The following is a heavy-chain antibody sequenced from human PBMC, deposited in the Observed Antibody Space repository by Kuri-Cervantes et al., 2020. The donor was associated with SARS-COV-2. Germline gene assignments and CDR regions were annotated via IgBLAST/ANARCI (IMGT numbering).Heavy chain of an antibody. Sequence: GESLKISCAPSEFTLSSYEMNWVRQAPGKGLEWVSYIRSSDSTTYYADSVKGRFTISRDNSKNTLYLQMNSLRAEDTAVYYCVRDGDHWNFDYWGQGTLVTVSS. J-gene: IGHJ4*02. V-gene: IGHV3-48*03. CDR1: EFTLSSYE. D-gene: IGHD1-1*01. CDR3: VRDGDHWNFDY. CDR2: IRSSDSTT.